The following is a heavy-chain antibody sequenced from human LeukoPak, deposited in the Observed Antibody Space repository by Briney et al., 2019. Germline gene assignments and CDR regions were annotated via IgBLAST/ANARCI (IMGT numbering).Heavy chain of an antibody. V-gene: IGHV1-2*04. Sequence: ASVKVSCKASGYTFTGYYMHWVRQAPGQGLEWMGWINPSSGGTNYAQKFQGWVTMTRDTSTSTAYMELRSLRSDDTAVYYCASSGYCSSTSCYTSHYYYYYYMDVWGKGTTVTVSS. D-gene: IGHD2-2*02. CDR2: INPSSGGT. CDR3: ASSGYCSSTSCYTSHYYYYYYMDV. CDR1: GYTFTGYY. J-gene: IGHJ6*03.